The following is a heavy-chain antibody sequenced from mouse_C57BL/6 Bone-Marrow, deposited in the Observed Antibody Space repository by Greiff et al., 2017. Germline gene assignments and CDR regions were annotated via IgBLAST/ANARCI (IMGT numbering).Heavy chain of an antibody. CDR2: INPNNGGT. D-gene: IGHD1-1*01. CDR1: GYTFTDYN. J-gene: IGHJ4*01. CDR3: ARIYYYGSSRYYAMDY. V-gene: IGHV1-22*01. Sequence: VQLQQSGPELVKPGASVKMSCKASGYTFTDYNMHWVKQSHGKSLEWIGYINPNNGGTSYNQKFKGKATLTVNKSSSTAYMELRSLTSEDSAVYYCARIYYYGSSRYYAMDYWGQGTSVTVSS.